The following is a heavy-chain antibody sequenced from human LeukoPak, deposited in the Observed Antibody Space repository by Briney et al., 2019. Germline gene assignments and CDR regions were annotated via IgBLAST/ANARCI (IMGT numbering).Heavy chain of an antibody. D-gene: IGHD3-16*01. CDR3: AREGGFDY. Sequence: GGSLRPSCAASGFIFSTYSMSWVRQAPGKGLEWVSSISSSNIYYADSVRGRFTISRDNAKNSLYLQMNSLRADDTAVYYCAREGGFDYWGQGTLVTVSS. J-gene: IGHJ4*02. CDR1: GFIFSTYS. CDR2: ISSSNI. V-gene: IGHV3-48*01.